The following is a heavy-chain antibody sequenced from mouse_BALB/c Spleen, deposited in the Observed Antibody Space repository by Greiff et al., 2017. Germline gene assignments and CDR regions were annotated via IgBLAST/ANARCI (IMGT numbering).Heavy chain of an antibody. Sequence: QVHVKQSGPELVRPGASVKMSCKASGYTFTSYWMHWVKQRPGQGLEWIGMIDPSNSETRLNQKFKDKATLNVDKSSNTAYMQLSSLTSEDSAVYYCAGDYYGSSLYAMDYWGQGTSVTVSS. CDR2: IDPSNSET. D-gene: IGHD1-1*01. V-gene: IGHV1-74*01. J-gene: IGHJ4*01. CDR3: AGDYYGSSLYAMDY. CDR1: GYTFTSYW.